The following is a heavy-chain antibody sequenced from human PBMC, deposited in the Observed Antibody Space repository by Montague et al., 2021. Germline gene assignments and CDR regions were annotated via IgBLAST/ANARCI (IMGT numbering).Heavy chain of an antibody. J-gene: IGHJ4*02. V-gene: IGHV4-34*01. D-gene: IGHD3-10*01. CDR3: ASDRGPFDY. CDR1: GGSLSEYY. Sequence: SETLSLTCGVYGGSLSEYYWTWIRQSPEKGLEWIGEVRHIGSTNYNPSLKSRFTMSVDKSKNQFSLKLRSVTAADTAVYYCASDRGPFDYWGQGTVVTVSS. CDR2: VRHIGST.